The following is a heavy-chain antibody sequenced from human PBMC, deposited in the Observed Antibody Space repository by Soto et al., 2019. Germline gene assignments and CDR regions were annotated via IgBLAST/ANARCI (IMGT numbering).Heavy chain of an antibody. Sequence: EVQLVESGGGLVQPGRSLRLSCAASGFTFSSYSMNWVRQAPGKGLEWVSYISSSSSTIYYADSVKGRFTISRDNAKNSLYLQMNSLRDEDTAVYYCASEYDYGDLNYYYYGMDVWGQGTTVTVSS. CDR2: ISSSSSTI. CDR1: GFTFSSYS. D-gene: IGHD4-17*01. J-gene: IGHJ6*02. V-gene: IGHV3-48*02. CDR3: ASEYDYGDLNYYYYGMDV.